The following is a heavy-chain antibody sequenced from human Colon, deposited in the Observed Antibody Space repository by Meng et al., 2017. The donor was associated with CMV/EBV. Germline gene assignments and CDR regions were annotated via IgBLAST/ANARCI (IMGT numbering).Heavy chain of an antibody. D-gene: IGHD2-8*01. CDR1: GLTLSSMY. J-gene: IGHJ4*02. CDR3: ARGRRYCPNSRCYFFDH. V-gene: IGHV3-66*03. Sequence: GESLRLSCAGSGLTLSSMYMHWVRQAPGKGLEWVSVFYSSNTTDYSDSLKGRFTVSRDNSKNTLYLQMNSLRPEDTAIYYCARGRRYCPNSRCYFFDHWGQGTLVTVSS. CDR2: FYSSNTT.